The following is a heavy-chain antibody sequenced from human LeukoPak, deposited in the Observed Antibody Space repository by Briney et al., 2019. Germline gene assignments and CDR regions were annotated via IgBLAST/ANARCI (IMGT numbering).Heavy chain of an antibody. J-gene: IGHJ4*02. V-gene: IGHV3-48*03. D-gene: IGHD6-13*01. Sequence: GGSLRLSCAVSASTFSSYEMNWFRQAPGKGLEWVSYISGSGSTIYYADSVKGRFTISRDNAKNALYLQMNSLRAEDTAVYYCARDRDSSSWYYFDYWGQGTLVTVSS. CDR3: ARDRDSSSWYYFDY. CDR1: ASTFSSYE. CDR2: ISGSGSTI.